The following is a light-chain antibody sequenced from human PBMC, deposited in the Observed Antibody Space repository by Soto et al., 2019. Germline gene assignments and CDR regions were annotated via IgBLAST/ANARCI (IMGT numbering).Light chain of an antibody. V-gene: IGKV1-12*01. CDR1: QGISNW. Sequence: DIQMTQSPSSVSASVGDRVTITCRASQGISNWLAWYQRKPGKAPKLLIYAASSLQSGVPSRFSGSGSGTDFTLTISSLRPEDFATYYCQQANSFLVTFGGGTKVEIK. CDR2: AAS. J-gene: IGKJ4*01. CDR3: QQANSFLVT.